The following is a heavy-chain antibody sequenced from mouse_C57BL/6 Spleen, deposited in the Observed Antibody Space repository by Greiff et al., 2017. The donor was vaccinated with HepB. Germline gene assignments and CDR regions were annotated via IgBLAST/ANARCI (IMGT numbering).Heavy chain of an antibody. V-gene: IGHV6-6*01. J-gene: IGHJ2*01. D-gene: IGHD1-1*01. CDR2: IRNKANNHAT. CDR3: TRGVDYYGSSYGY. CDR1: GFTFSDAW. Sequence: EVQGVESGGGLVQPGGSMKLSCAASGFTFSDAWMDWVRQSPEKGLEWVAEIRNKANNHATYYAESVKGRFTISRDDSKSSVYLQMNSLRAEDTGIYYCTRGVDYYGSSYGYWGQGTTLTVSS.